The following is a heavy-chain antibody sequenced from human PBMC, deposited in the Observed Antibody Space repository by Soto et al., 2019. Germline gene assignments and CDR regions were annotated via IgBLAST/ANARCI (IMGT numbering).Heavy chain of an antibody. J-gene: IGHJ3*01. CDR1: GYTFTRNW. V-gene: IGHV5-51*01. CDR2: IFPIDSDT. Sequence: GASLKISCKGSGYTFTRNWIGWVRQMPGKGLEWMGIIFPIDSDTRYSPSSQGQVTISADNSISTAYLQWSSLKASDTAIYYCATPGGRDFNAFDVWGQGTMGTVSS. D-gene: IGHD2-21*02. CDR3: ATPGGRDFNAFDV.